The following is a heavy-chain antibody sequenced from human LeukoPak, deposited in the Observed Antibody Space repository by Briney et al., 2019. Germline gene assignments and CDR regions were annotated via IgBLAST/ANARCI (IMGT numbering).Heavy chain of an antibody. CDR3: AKQLGYCSDGSCYFPY. Sequence: GGSLRLSCAASGFTFSDYYMSWIRQAPGKGLEWVSAISNNGGYTYYADSVQGRFTISRDNSKSTLCLQMNSLRAEDTAVYYCAKQLGYCSDGSCYFPYWGQGTLVTVSS. CDR2: ISNNGGYT. J-gene: IGHJ4*02. V-gene: IGHV3-23*01. CDR1: GFTFSDYY. D-gene: IGHD2-15*01.